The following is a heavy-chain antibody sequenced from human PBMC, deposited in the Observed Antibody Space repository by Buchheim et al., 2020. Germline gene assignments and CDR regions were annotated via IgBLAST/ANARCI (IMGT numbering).Heavy chain of an antibody. CDR1: GGSISSGSYY. J-gene: IGHJ6*02. CDR2: IYTSGST. V-gene: IGHV4-61*02. Sequence: QVQLQESGPGLVKPSQTLSLTCTVSGGSISSGSYYWSWIRQPAGKGLEWIGRIYTSGSTNYNPSLKSRVTISVDTSKNQFSLKLSSVTAADTAVYYCARDQVVSSSCLGYYYYYGMDVWGQGTT. CDR3: ARDQVVSSSCLGYYYYYGMDV. D-gene: IGHD6-6*01.